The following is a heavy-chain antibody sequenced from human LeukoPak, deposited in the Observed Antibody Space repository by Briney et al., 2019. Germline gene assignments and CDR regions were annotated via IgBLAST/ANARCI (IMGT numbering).Heavy chain of an antibody. J-gene: IGHJ4*02. CDR1: GGSISSGGYY. Sequence: SQTLSLTCSVSGGSISSGGYYWNWIRQHPGKGLEWIGYIDYSGGTYYNTSLKSRVTISVDTSKNQFSLKLTSVTAADTAVYYCATDRYYGSSTYYRFDHWGQGTLVTVSS. D-gene: IGHD3-10*01. V-gene: IGHV4-31*03. CDR3: ATDRYYGSSTYYRFDH. CDR2: IDYSGGT.